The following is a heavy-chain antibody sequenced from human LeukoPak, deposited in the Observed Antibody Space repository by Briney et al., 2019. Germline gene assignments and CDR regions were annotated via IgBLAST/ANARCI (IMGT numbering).Heavy chain of an antibody. V-gene: IGHV4-39*01. J-gene: IGHJ4*02. CDR2: IYYSGST. CDR1: GDSISSSSYY. Sequence: SETLSLTCTVSGDSISSSSYYWGWIRQPPGKGLEWIGSIYYSGSTYYNPSLKSRVTISVDTSKNQFSLKLSSVTAADTAVYYCARHGRATKFDYWGQGTLVIVSS. D-gene: IGHD1-26*01. CDR3: ARHGRATKFDY.